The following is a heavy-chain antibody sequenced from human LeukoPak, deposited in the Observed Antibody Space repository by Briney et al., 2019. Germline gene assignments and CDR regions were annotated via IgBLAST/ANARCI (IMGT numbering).Heavy chain of an antibody. Sequence: SETLSLTCTVSGVSISSYYWSWLRQPAGEGLEWFGRIYTSGSTNYNPSLKSRVTMSVDTSKNQFSLKLSSVTAADTAVYYCARGGADFWIGYSHLNWFDPWGQGTLVTVSS. V-gene: IGHV4-4*07. CDR3: ARGGADFWIGYSHLNWFDP. CDR1: GVSISSYY. D-gene: IGHD3-3*01. J-gene: IGHJ5*02. CDR2: IYTSGST.